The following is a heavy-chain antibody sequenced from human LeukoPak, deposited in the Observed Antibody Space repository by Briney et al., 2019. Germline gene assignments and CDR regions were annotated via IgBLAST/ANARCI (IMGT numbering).Heavy chain of an antibody. CDR2: ISAYNGNT. Sequence: ASVKVSCKASGYTFTNYGISWVRQAPGQGLESMGWISAYNGNTNYAQKLQGRVTMTTDTSTSTAYMELRSLRSDDTAVYFCARSLMAAPGIDYWGQGTLVTVSS. CDR1: GYTFTNYG. V-gene: IGHV1-18*01. D-gene: IGHD6-13*01. J-gene: IGHJ4*02. CDR3: ARSLMAAPGIDY.